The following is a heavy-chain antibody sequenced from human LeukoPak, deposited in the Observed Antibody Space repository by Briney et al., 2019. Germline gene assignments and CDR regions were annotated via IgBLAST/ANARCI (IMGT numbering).Heavy chain of an antibody. CDR1: GGSFSGYY. CDR2: IYYSGST. D-gene: IGHD4-17*01. J-gene: IGHJ4*02. CDR3: ARHGYGDYGFLGY. Sequence: SETLSLTCAVYGGSFSGYYWSWIRQPPGKGLEWIGYIYYSGSTNYHPSLKSRVTISVDTSKNQFSLKLSSVTAADTAVYYCARHGYGDYGFLGYWGQGTLVTVSS. V-gene: IGHV4-59*08.